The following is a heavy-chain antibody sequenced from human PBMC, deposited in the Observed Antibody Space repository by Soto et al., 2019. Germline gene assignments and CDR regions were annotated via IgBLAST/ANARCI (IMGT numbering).Heavy chain of an antibody. CDR3: AKSLVRYFEARWFDP. V-gene: IGHV4-4*02. J-gene: IGHJ5*02. Sequence: SETLSLTCAVSGGSISSSNWWSWVRQPPGKGLEWIGEIYHSGSTNYNPSLKSRVTISVDKSKNQFSLKLSSVTAADTAVYYCAKSLVRYFEARWFDPWGQGTLVTVSS. CDR2: IYHSGST. D-gene: IGHD3-9*01. CDR1: GGSISSSNW.